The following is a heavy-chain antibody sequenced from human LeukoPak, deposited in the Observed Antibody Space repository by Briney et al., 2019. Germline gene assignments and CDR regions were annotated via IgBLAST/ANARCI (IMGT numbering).Heavy chain of an antibody. CDR3: ARVKDSSGWYAAFDI. J-gene: IGHJ3*02. D-gene: IGHD6-19*01. Sequence: PGGSLRLSCAASGFTFSDYYMSWIRQAPGKGLEWVSYISSSGSTIYYADSVKGRFTISRDNAKNSLYLQMNSLRAGDTAVYYCARVKDSSGWYAAFDIWGQGTMVTVSS. CDR2: ISSSGSTI. CDR1: GFTFSDYY. V-gene: IGHV3-11*01.